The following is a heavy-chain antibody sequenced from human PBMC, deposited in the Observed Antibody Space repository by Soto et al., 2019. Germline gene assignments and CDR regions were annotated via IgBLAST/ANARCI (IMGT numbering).Heavy chain of an antibody. Sequence: QLQLQESGPGLVKPSETLSLTCTVSSAPVSSSTYTWGWIRQPPGKGLEWIGSIYYSGSTYYNPSLNSRVTVSVDTSKNHFSRKVTCGTAADTAVYYCARLHGYCISSSCHGHYAIDVRGQGTTVTVSS. CDR2: IYYSGST. CDR3: ARLHGYCISSSCHGHYAIDV. D-gene: IGHD2-2*01. J-gene: IGHJ6*02. V-gene: IGHV4-39*02. CDR1: SAPVSSSTYT.